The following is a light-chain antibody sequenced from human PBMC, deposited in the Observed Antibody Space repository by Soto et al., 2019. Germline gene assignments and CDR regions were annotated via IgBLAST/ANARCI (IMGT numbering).Light chain of an antibody. J-gene: IGKJ1*01. CDR3: QQYGTSLSWT. CDR1: QSVTSSY. Sequence: ETVLTQSPGTLSLSPGERATLSCRASQSVTSSYLAWYQQKPGQAPRPLIYGASSRATCIPDRFSGSRSGRDFTLTISRLEPEDFAVYYCQQYGTSLSWTCGQGTKVVIK. CDR2: GAS. V-gene: IGKV3-20*01.